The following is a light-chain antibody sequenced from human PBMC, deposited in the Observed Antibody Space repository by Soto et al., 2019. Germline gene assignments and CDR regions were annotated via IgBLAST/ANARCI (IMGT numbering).Light chain of an antibody. Sequence: DIVMTQSPDSLTVSLGERATINCKSSQSILYSSSNKNYLAWYQQKPGQPPKLLIYWASTRESGVPDRFRGSGSGTDFTLTISSLQAEDVAVYYCQQSFSTPRTFGGGTKVEIK. CDR2: WAS. J-gene: IGKJ4*01. CDR1: QSILYSSSNKNY. CDR3: QQSFSTPRT. V-gene: IGKV4-1*01.